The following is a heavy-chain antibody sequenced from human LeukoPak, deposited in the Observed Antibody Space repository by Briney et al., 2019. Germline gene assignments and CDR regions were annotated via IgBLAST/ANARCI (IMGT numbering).Heavy chain of an antibody. J-gene: IGHJ4*02. CDR2: IYYSGST. V-gene: IGHV4-59*01. Sequence: SETLSLTCTVSGGSISSYYWSWIRQPPGKGLEWIGNIYYSGSTNYNPSLKSRVTISVDTSKNQFSLKLSSVTAADTAVYYCARGNDYGDYADYWGQGTLVTVSS. D-gene: IGHD4-17*01. CDR1: GGSISSYY. CDR3: ARGNDYGDYADY.